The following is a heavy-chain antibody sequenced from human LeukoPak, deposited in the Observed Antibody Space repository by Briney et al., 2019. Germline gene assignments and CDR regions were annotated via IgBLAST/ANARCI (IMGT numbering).Heavy chain of an antibody. V-gene: IGHV3-30*02. D-gene: IGHD3-3*01. CDR1: GFIFDDYA. Sequence: AGGSLRLSCAASGFIFDDYAMHWVRQAPGKGLEWVAFIRYDGSNKYYADSVKGRFTISRDNSKNKLYLQMNSLRAEDTAVYYCAKGSKEVLFTRDHYMDVWGKGTTVTISS. CDR3: AKGSKEVLFTRDHYMDV. J-gene: IGHJ6*03. CDR2: IRYDGSNK.